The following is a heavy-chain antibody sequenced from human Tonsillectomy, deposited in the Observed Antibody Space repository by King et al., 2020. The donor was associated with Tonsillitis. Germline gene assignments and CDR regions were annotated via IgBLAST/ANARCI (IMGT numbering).Heavy chain of an antibody. J-gene: IGHJ4*02. D-gene: IGHD5-18*01. CDR2: IKSKTDGGTT. Sequence: DVQLVESGGGLVKPGGSLRLSCAASGFTFSNAWMSWVRQAPGKGLEWVGRIKSKTDGGTTDYAAPVKGRFTISRDDSKNTLYLQMNSLKTEDTAVYYCVRYSYGHYYFDYWGQGTLVTVSS. CDR1: GFTFSNAW. V-gene: IGHV3-15*01. CDR3: VRYSYGHYYFDY.